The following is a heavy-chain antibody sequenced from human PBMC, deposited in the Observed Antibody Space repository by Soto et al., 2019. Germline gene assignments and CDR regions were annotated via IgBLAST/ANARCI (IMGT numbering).Heavy chain of an antibody. D-gene: IGHD3-22*01. CDR3: ARENNEGGYYVDY. CDR1: GGSISSGGYY. J-gene: IGHJ4*02. V-gene: IGHV4-31*03. CDR2: IHYSGRT. Sequence: QVQLQESGPGLVKPSQTLSLTCTVSGGSISSGGYYWSWIRQHLGKGLEWIGYIHYSGRTYYNPSLESRVTISVDTSKNQFSLKLGSVTAADTAVYYCARENNEGGYYVDYWGQGTLVTVSS.